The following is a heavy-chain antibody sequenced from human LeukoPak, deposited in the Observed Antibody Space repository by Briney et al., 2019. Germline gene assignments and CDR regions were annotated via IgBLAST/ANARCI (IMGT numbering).Heavy chain of an antibody. CDR2: IRTRTYSETT. CDR3: SRNSGTLTGWPFDV. J-gene: IGHJ3*01. Sequence: GGSLRLSCTASGFIFRDHAMSWFRQAPGKGLEWVGFIRTRTYSETTEHAASVKGRFTISRDDSNDIAYLQMNSLKTEDTAVYYCSRNSGTLTGWPFDVWGQGTMVTVSS. V-gene: IGHV3-49*03. CDR1: GFIFRDHA. D-gene: IGHD5-12*01.